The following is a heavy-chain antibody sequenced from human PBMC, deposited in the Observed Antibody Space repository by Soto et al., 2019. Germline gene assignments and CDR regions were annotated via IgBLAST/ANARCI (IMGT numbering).Heavy chain of an antibody. J-gene: IGHJ4*02. V-gene: IGHV3-30*18. CDR2: ISYGGSNQ. CDR3: AKLMYSFDSSGISVDY. D-gene: IGHD3-22*01. Sequence: QARLVESGGGVVQPGRSLRLSCVASGFTFSSYGMQWVRQAPGKGLDWVAFISYGGSNQYYADSVKGRFTISRDDSKNMLYLQMNSLRPEDTAVYYCAKLMYSFDSSGISVDYWGQGTLATVSS. CDR1: GFTFSSYG.